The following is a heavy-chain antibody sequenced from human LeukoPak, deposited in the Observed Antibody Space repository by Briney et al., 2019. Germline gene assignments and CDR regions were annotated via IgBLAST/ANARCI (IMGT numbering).Heavy chain of an antibody. CDR2: ISSSGSTI. Sequence: GGSLRLSCAASGFTFSSYEMNWVRQAPGKGLEWVSYISSSGSTIYYADSVKGRFTNSRDNAKDSLYLQMNSLRAEDTAVYYCARGVKGYCSSTSCPGAFYIWGQGTMVTVSS. V-gene: IGHV3-48*03. D-gene: IGHD2-2*01. CDR1: GFTFSSYE. CDR3: ARGVKGYCSSTSCPGAFYI. J-gene: IGHJ3*02.